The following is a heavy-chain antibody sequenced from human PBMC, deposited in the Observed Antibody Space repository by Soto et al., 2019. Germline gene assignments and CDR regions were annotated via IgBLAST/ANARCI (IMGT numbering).Heavy chain of an antibody. V-gene: IGHV1-18*01. Sequence: QVQLVQSGAEVKRPGASVRVSCKASGYTFNTYGISWVRQAPGQGLEWMGWISAYNGHADYAQKFQVRVTMTTDTYTNTVAMELRGLRSDDTATYYCARGRTWGARDFDYWGQGTLVTVSS. CDR2: ISAYNGHA. D-gene: IGHD3-16*01. J-gene: IGHJ4*02. CDR3: ARGRTWGARDFDY. CDR1: GYTFNTYG.